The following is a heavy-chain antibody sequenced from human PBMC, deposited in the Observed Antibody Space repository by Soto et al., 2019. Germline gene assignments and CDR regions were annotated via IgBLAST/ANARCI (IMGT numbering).Heavy chain of an antibody. CDR2: VYATGTS. Sequence: TCGVSCVSMRKFYWCCIRKTAGKGLEWMGRVYATGTSDYNPSLRSRIAMSVDIAKKTFSLRLRSVTAADTGVYYCVRDGSKTLRDCFDPWGQG. J-gene: IGHJ5*02. V-gene: IGHV4-4*07. D-gene: IGHD4-17*01. CDR3: VRDGSKTLRDCFDP. CDR1: CVSMRKFY.